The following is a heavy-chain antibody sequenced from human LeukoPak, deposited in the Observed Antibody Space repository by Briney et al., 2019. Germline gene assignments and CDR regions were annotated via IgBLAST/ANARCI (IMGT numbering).Heavy chain of an antibody. V-gene: IGHV3-23*01. CDR1: GFTFSSYA. D-gene: IGHD3-9*01. Sequence: PGGSLRLSCAASGFTFSSYAMSWVRQAPGKGLEWVSAISGSGGSTYYADSVKGRFTISRDNSKNTLYLQMNSLRAEDTAVYYCAKDLRVRYFDWAPVDYYYYGMDVWGQGTTATVSS. CDR3: AKDLRVRYFDWAPVDYYYYGMDV. J-gene: IGHJ6*02. CDR2: ISGSGGST.